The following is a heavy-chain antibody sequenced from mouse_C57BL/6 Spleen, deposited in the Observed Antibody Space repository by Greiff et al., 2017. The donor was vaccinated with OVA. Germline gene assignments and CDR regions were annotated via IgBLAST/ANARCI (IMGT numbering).Heavy chain of an antibody. J-gene: IGHJ3*01. CDR2: IYPRSGNT. CDR1: GYTFTSYG. CDR3: ARRGVYDSFAY. D-gene: IGHD2-3*01. Sequence: LEESGAELARPGASVKLSCKASGYTFTSYGISWVKQRTGQGLEWIGEIYPRSGNTYYNEKFKGKATLTADKSSSTAYMELRSLTSEDSAVYFCARRGVYDSFAYWGQGTLVTVSA. V-gene: IGHV1-81*01.